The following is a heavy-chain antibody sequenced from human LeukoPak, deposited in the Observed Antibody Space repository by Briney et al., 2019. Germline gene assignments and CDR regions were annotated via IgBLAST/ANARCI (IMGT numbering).Heavy chain of an antibody. CDR3: STYGSGRKFDY. Sequence: GGSLRLSCVGSGFSFTDAWMSWVRQIPGKGLEWVGRIESKTDGKTTDYATPVKDRFIISRDDSTNTLYLQMNSLKSEDTAVYYCSTYGSGRKFDYWGQGTLVTVSS. CDR1: GFSFTDAW. D-gene: IGHD3-10*01. CDR2: IESKTDGKTT. J-gene: IGHJ4*02. V-gene: IGHV3-15*04.